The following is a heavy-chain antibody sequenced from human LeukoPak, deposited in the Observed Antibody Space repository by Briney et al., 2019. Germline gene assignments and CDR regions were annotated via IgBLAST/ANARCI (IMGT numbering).Heavy chain of an antibody. V-gene: IGHV3-33*01. CDR3: AREQDSSSWSSQIPHLYYYYGMDV. D-gene: IGHD6-13*01. CDR1: GFNFSSYG. Sequence: GRSLRLSCAASGFNFSSYGIHWVRQAPGKGLEWVAVIWYDGSNKYYADSVKGRFTISRDNSKNTLYLQMNSMRAEDTAVYYCAREQDSSSWSSQIPHLYYYYGMDVWGQGTTVTVSS. J-gene: IGHJ6*02. CDR2: IWYDGSNK.